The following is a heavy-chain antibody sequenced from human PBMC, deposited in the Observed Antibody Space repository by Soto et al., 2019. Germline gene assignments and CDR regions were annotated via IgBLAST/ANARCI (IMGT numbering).Heavy chain of an antibody. J-gene: IGHJ5*02. V-gene: IGHV1-69*02. CDR2: IIPILGIA. CDR3: ARGTKGELDWFDH. Sequence: QVQLVQSGAEVKKPGSSVKVSCKASGGTFSSYTISWVRQAPGQGLEWMGRIIPILGIANYAQKFQGRVTMTADKSTSTAYMELSSLRSEDTAVYYCARGTKGELDWFDHWGQGTLVTVSS. CDR1: GGTFSSYT. D-gene: IGHD3-16*01.